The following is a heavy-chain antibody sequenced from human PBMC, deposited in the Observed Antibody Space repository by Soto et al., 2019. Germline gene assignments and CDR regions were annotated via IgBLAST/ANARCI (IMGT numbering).Heavy chain of an antibody. V-gene: IGHV1-69*01. D-gene: IGHD2-21*02. CDR3: ARGEIEYRGGHCYRGNYGMDV. CDR2: IIPVFGKV. J-gene: IGHJ6*02. Sequence: QVQLVQSGAEVKKHGSSVKVSCKSSGDTFSNSVITWVRQAPGQGLECMGGIIPVFGKVDYAQKLQGRITIAADQSTSAAYMELSDLTSEDTAVYYCARGEIEYRGGHCYRGNYGMDVCGQGPTVTVSS. CDR1: GDTFSNSV.